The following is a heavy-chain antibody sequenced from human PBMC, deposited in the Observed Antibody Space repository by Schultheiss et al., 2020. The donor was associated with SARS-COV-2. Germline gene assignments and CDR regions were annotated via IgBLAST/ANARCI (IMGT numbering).Heavy chain of an antibody. V-gene: IGHV4-39*01. CDR2: IYYSGST. CDR3: ARHRVVVVPAATDWFDP. J-gene: IGHJ5*02. Sequence: SETLSLTCAVSGGSISSGGYYWGWIRQPPGKGLEWIGSIYYSGSTYYNPSLKSRVTISVDTSKNQFSLKLSSVTAADTAVYYCARHRVVVVPAATDWFDPWGQGTLVTVSS. D-gene: IGHD2-2*01. CDR1: GGSISSGGYY.